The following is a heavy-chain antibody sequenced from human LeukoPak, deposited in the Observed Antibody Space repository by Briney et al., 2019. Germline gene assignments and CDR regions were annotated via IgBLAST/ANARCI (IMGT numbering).Heavy chain of an antibody. V-gene: IGHV3-30-3*01. J-gene: IGHJ4*02. CDR2: ISYDGSNK. CDR1: GFTFSSYA. CDR3: ARGTFGGVIAEYFDY. D-gene: IGHD3-16*02. Sequence: GGSLRLSCAASGFTFSSYAMHWVRQAPGKGLEWVAVISYDGSNKYYADSVKGRFTISRDNSKNTLYLQMNSLRAEDTAVYYCARGTFGGVIAEYFDYWGQGTLVTVSS.